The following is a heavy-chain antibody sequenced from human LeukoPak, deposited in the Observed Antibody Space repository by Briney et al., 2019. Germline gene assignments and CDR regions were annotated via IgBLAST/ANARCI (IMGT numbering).Heavy chain of an antibody. CDR1: GGSISSSSYY. CDR2: IYYSGST. J-gene: IGHJ4*02. D-gene: IGHD2-21*01. CDR3: AIHDSRDPGEEGDYFDY. V-gene: IGHV4-39*01. Sequence: SETLSLTCTVSGGSISSSSYYWGWIRQPPGKGLEWIGSIYYSGSTYYNPSLKSPVTISVDTSKNQFSLRLSSVTAAGTAVYYCAIHDSRDPGEEGDYFDYWGQGTLVTVSS.